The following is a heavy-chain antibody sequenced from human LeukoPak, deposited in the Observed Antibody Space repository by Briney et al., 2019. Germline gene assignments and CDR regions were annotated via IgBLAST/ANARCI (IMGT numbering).Heavy chain of an antibody. CDR1: GFTFSSYA. CDR3: ARGHYDILTGYLHYYYYGMDV. J-gene: IGHJ6*02. V-gene: IGHV3-30*04. D-gene: IGHD3-9*01. CDR2: ISYDGSNK. Sequence: GALRLSCAASGFTFSSYAMHWVRQAPGKGLEWVAVISYDGSNKYYADSVKGRFTISRDNSKNTLYPQMNSLRAEDTAVYYCARGHYDILTGYLHYYYYGMDVWGQGTTVTVSS.